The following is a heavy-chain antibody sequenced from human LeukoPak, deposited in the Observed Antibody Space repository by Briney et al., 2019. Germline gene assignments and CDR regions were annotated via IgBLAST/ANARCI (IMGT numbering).Heavy chain of an antibody. CDR3: ARDAQRGFDDSNSLEY. Sequence: GGSLRLSCAAAGFTVSHYGMHWVRQAPGKGLEWVAVIWSDGTNKYYADSVKGPFTISRDNSGNTVYPQMNCLRPEDTGVYYCARDAQRGFDDSNSLEYWGQGTPVTVST. V-gene: IGHV3-33*01. CDR1: GFTVSHYG. D-gene: IGHD4-11*01. J-gene: IGHJ4*02. CDR2: IWSDGTNK.